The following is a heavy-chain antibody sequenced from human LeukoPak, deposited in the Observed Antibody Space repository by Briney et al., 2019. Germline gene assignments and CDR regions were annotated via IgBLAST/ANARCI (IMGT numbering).Heavy chain of an antibody. Sequence: SETLSLTCTVSGYSISSGYYWGWIRQPPGKGLEWIGSIYHSGSTYYNPSLKSRVTISVDTSKNQFSLKLSSVTAADTAVYYCARGSLQQLVRGNWFDPWGQGTLVTVSS. CDR1: GYSISSGYY. J-gene: IGHJ5*02. CDR2: IYHSGST. D-gene: IGHD6-13*01. V-gene: IGHV4-38-2*02. CDR3: ARGSLQQLVRGNWFDP.